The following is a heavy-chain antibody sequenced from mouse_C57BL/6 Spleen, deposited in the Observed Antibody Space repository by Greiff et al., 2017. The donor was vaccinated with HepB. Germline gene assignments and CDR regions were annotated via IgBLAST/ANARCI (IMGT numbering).Heavy chain of an antibody. V-gene: IGHV3-6*01. CDR3: ASNYYGSSPFDY. CDR2: ISYDGSN. J-gene: IGHJ2*01. D-gene: IGHD1-1*01. CDR1: GYSITSGYY. Sequence: EVQLKESGPGLVKPSQSLSLTCSVTGYSITSGYYWNWIRQFPGNKLEWMGYISYDGSNNYNPSLKNRISITRDTFKNQFFLKLNSVTTEDTATYYCASNYYGSSPFDYWGQGTTLTVSS.